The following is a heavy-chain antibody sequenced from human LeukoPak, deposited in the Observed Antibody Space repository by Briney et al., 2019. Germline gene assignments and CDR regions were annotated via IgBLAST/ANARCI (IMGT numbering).Heavy chain of an antibody. D-gene: IGHD3-9*01. CDR2: IHYSGST. CDR1: GGSISSSSYY. J-gene: IGHJ6*03. Sequence: PSETLSLTCTVTGGSISSSSYYWAWIRQPPGKGLEWIGSIHYSGSTYYNPSLQSRVTISIDTSKNQFSLKLRFVTAADTAVYYCARDLPDILTGYYSPYYYYMDVWGKGTTVTISS. V-gene: IGHV4-39*07. CDR3: ARDLPDILTGYYSPYYYYMDV.